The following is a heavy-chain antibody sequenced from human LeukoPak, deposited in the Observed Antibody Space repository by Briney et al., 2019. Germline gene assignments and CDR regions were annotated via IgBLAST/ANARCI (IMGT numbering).Heavy chain of an antibody. J-gene: IGHJ5*02. D-gene: IGHD1-26*01. CDR3: ANPNSGSYIDWFDP. CDR1: GFTFSSYG. CDR2: ISYDGSNK. Sequence: GGSLRLSCAASGFTFSSYGMHWVRQAPGKGLEWVAVISYDGSNKYYADSVKGRFTISRDNSKNTLYLQMNSLRVEDTAVYYCANPNSGSYIDWFDPWGQGVLVTVSS. V-gene: IGHV3-30*18.